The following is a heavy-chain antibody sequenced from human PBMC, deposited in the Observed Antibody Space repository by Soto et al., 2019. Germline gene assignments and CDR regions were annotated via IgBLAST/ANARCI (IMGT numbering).Heavy chain of an antibody. V-gene: IGHV4-31*03. CDR1: GGFIRSSGYY. Sequence: QVQLQESGPGLVKPSQTLSLTCTVSGGFIRSSGYYWSWIRQHAGKSLEWIGYIFNRGSTDYHPSLKSRVTMSMDSSKNQFSLTVSSVTAADTAVYYCASFIAYFIPDKWGQGTLVTVSS. J-gene: IGHJ4*02. CDR2: IFNRGST. CDR3: ASFIAYFIPDK. D-gene: IGHD2-21*01.